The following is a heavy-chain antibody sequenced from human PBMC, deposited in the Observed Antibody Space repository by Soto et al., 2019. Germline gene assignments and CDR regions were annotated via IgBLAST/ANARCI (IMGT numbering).Heavy chain of an antibody. CDR3: ARTHTGSYYSVFNY. V-gene: IGHV4-38-2*01. D-gene: IGHD1-26*01. J-gene: IGHJ4*02. Sequence: ETLSLTCVASNFSISSGYYWGWIRQSPGKGLEWIASIYRSGTTSYNPSLKRRVTISVDPSKNQFSLMLTAVTAAVTAVYSCARTHTGSYYSVFNYWGRGSLVTVSS. CDR2: IYRSGTT. CDR1: NFSISSGYY.